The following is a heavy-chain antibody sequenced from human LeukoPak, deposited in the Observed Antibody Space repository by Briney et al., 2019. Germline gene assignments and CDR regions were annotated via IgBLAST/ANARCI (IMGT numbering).Heavy chain of an antibody. CDR3: VRGYSYGFYFDY. D-gene: IGHD5-18*01. J-gene: IGHJ4*02. CDR1: GYTFTSYD. CDR2: MNPNSGNT. V-gene: IGHV1-8*01. Sequence: ASVKVSCKASGYTFTSYDINWVRQATGQGLEWMGWMNPNSGNTGYAQKFQGRVTMTRNTSISTAYLELSNLRSDDTAAYHCVRGYSYGFYFDYWGQGSLVTVSS.